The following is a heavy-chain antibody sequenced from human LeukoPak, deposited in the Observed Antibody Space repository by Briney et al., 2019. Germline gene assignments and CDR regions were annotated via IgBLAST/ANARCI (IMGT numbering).Heavy chain of an antibody. D-gene: IGHD3-3*01. Sequence: GGSLRLSCAASGFTFNRYWMHWVRQAPGKGLVWVSRIKADESSTDYADSVKGRFTISRDNAKNTLFLQMNSLRAEDTAVYYCARDVYDFWSGYAFDIWGQGTMVTISS. CDR1: GFTFNRYW. CDR3: ARDVYDFWSGYAFDI. CDR2: IKADESST. J-gene: IGHJ3*02. V-gene: IGHV3-74*01.